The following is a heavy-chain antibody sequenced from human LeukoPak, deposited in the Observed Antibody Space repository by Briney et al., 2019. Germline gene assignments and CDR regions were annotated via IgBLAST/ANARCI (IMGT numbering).Heavy chain of an antibody. V-gene: IGHV1-2*02. D-gene: IGHD3-10*01. CDR2: SDPKSGAT. J-gene: IGHJ4*02. Sequence: ASVKLSCKTSGYTFTSYYIHWLRQAPGQRFEWMGWSDPKSGATKYEHFQGRVTMTRDTSISTAYMELSRLTSDDTAVYYCARGNFYDNKGYSPELRYWGQGTLVTVSS. CDR1: GYTFTSYY. CDR3: ARGNFYDNKGYSPELRY.